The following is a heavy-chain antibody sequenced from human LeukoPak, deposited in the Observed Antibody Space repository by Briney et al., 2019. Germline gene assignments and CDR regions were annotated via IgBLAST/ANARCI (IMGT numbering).Heavy chain of an antibody. CDR3: AKPYSSSWYLDY. D-gene: IGHD6-13*01. CDR2: IKSKTDGGTT. J-gene: IGHJ4*02. V-gene: IGHV3-15*01. CDR1: GFTFSNAW. Sequence: GGSLRLSCAASGFTFSNAWMSWVRQAPGKGLEWVGRIKSKTDGGTTDYAAPVKGRFTISRDNSKNTLYLQMNSLRAEDTAVYYCAKPYSSSWYLDYWGQGTLVTVSS.